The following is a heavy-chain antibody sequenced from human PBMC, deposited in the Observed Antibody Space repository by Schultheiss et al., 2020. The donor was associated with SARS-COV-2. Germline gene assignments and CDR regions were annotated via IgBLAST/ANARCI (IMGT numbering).Heavy chain of an antibody. CDR1: GGSVSSGGYY. Sequence: SETLSLTCTVSGGSVSSGGYYWNWIRQPPGKGLEWIGSIYYSGRTYYNPSLKSRVTISVDTSKNQFSLKLSSVTAADTAVYYCARLGIQLWSNWFDPWGQGTLVTVSS. CDR3: ARLGIQLWSNWFDP. CDR2: IYYSGRT. J-gene: IGHJ5*02. V-gene: IGHV4-39*01. D-gene: IGHD5-18*01.